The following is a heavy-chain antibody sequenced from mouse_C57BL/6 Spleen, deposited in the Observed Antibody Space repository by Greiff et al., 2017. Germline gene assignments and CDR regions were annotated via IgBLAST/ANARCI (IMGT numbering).Heavy chain of an antibody. V-gene: IGHV1-69*01. D-gene: IGHD1-1*01. CDR3: ASSRGSSPFDY. CDR1: GYTFTSYW. CDR2: IDPSDSYT. Sequence: VQLQQPGAELVMPGASVKLSCKASGYTFTSYWMHWVKQRPGQGLEWIGEIDPSDSYTNYNQKFKGKSTLTVDKSSSTAYMQLSSLTSEDSAVYYCASSRGSSPFDYWGQGTTLTVSS. J-gene: IGHJ2*01.